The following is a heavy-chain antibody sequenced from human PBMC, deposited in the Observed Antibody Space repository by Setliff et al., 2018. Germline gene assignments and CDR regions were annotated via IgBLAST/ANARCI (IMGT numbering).Heavy chain of an antibody. D-gene: IGHD4-17*01. V-gene: IGHV4-61*09. J-gene: IGHJ4*02. CDR1: GGSISSGSDY. CDR2: IYTSGST. Sequence: SETLSLTCSVSGGSISSGSDYWTWIRQPAGKGLEWIGHIYTSGSTNYDPSLKSRVTMSVDTSKNQFSLKLSSVTAADTAVYYCARGGTYGYFDYWGQGTLVTVSS. CDR3: ARGGTYGYFDY.